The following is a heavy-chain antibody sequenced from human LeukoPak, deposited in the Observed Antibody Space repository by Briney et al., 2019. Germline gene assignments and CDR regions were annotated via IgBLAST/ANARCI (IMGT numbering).Heavy chain of an antibody. CDR3: ARGGRPYDAFDI. Sequence: ASGKVSCKASGYTFTSYDINWVRQAAGQGLEWMGWMNPNSGNTGYAQKFQGRVTMTRNTSISTAYMELSSLRSEDTAVYYCARGGRPYDAFDIWGQGTMVTVSS. V-gene: IGHV1-8*01. J-gene: IGHJ3*02. CDR1: GYTFTSYD. CDR2: MNPNSGNT. D-gene: IGHD6-25*01.